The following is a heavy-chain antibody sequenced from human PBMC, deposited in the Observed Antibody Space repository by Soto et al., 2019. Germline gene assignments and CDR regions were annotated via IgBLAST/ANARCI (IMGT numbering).Heavy chain of an antibody. CDR3: TRADPTVTLSVFDP. V-gene: IGHV3-30-3*01. CDR2: ISYDGSSK. Sequence: QVQLVESGGGVVQPGRSLRLSCAASGFIFSSYAMHWVRQAPGKGLEWVAVISYDGSSKYYADSVKGRFTISRDNSKNTLYLQMNRLSVEDTAVYYWTRADPTVTLSVFDPWGQGTLVTVSS. J-gene: IGHJ5*02. CDR1: GFIFSSYA. D-gene: IGHD4-17*01.